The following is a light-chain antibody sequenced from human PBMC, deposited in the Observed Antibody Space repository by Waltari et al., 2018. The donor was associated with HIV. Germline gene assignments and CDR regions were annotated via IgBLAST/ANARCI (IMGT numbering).Light chain of an antibody. CDR2: GVS. Sequence: HSALTQPASVSGSPGQSITISCSGTVTDIDVYNFVSWYRQYPGLAPQLVLYGVSSRPSGVSLRFAGSKSGDTASLTISGLEAVDEAHYYCSSYTRNHSLVFGGGTKLTVL. J-gene: IGLJ3*02. V-gene: IGLV2-14*01. CDR1: VTDIDVYNF. CDR3: SSYTRNHSLV.